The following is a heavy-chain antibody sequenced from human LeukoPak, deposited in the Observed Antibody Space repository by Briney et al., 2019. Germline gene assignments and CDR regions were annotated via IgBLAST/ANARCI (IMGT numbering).Heavy chain of an antibody. J-gene: IGHJ4*02. CDR2: IWYDGSNK. CDR1: GFTFSSYA. Sequence: PGRSLRLSCAASGFTFSSYAMHWVRQAPGEGLEWVAVIWYDGSNKYFADSVKGRFTISRDNSKNTLYLQMNSLRAEDTAVYYCAREGDITIFGVVKDDFDYWGQGTLVTVSS. D-gene: IGHD3-3*01. CDR3: AREGDITIFGVVKDDFDY. V-gene: IGHV3-33*01.